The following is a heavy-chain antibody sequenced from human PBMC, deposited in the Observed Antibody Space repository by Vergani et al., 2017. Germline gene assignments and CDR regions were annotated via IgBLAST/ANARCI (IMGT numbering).Heavy chain of an antibody. CDR2: IWYDGGNK. J-gene: IGHJ4*02. V-gene: IGHV3-33*01. CDR1: GFTFSSYG. CDR3: ARDXLKYYDFWSGYSGGYFDY. D-gene: IGHD3-3*01. Sequence: QVQLVESRGGVVQPGRSLRLSCAASGFTFSSYGMHWVRQAPGKGLEWVAIIWYDGGNKYYADSVKGRFTISRDNSKNTLYLQMNSLRAEDTAVYYCARDXLKYYDFWSGYSGGYFDYWGPGTLVSVSS.